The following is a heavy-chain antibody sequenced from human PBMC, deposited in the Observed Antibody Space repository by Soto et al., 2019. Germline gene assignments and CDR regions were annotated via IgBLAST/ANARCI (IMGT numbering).Heavy chain of an antibody. CDR1: GFTFSDYY. Sequence: PGGSLRLSCAASGFTFSDYYMTWIRQTPGKGLESISYISGSLRYTKYADSVKGRFTISRDNAKRSLYLQMNDLRADDTAVYYCTRDPRSADYWGQGTLVTVS. J-gene: IGHJ4*02. CDR2: ISGSLRYT. V-gene: IGHV3-11*05. CDR3: TRDPRSADY.